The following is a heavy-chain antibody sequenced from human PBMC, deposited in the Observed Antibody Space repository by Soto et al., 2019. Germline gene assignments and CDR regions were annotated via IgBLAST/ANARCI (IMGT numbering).Heavy chain of an antibody. V-gene: IGHV1-69*02. Sequence: QVQLVKSGAEVKEPGSSVKVSCKVSGGTFTTYTITWVRQAPGQGLEWMGRIIPIFGLANPAQKFQDRVTITADKSTDTAFMEIRNLRSEDTAVYFCIFDV. CDR2: IIPIFGLA. CDR3: IFDV. J-gene: IGHJ3*01. CDR1: GGTFTTYT.